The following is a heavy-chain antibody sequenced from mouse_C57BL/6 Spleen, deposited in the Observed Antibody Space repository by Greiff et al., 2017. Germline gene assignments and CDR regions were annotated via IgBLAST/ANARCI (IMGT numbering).Heavy chain of an antibody. V-gene: IGHV1-64*01. CDR2: IHPNSGST. Sequence: QVQLQQPGAELVKPGASVKLSCKASGYTFTSYWMNWVKQRPGQGLEWIGMIHPNSGSTNYNEKFKSKATLTVDESSSTAYMQLSSLTSEDSAVYYCARGYYGSSYAMYYWGHGTSVTVSS. D-gene: IGHD1-1*01. J-gene: IGHJ4*01. CDR1: GYTFTSYW. CDR3: ARGYYGSSYAMYY.